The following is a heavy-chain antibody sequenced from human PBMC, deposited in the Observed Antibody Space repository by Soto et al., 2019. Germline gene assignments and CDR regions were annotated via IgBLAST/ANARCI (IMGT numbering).Heavy chain of an antibody. CDR1: GFTFSSYA. J-gene: IGHJ5*02. Sequence: GGSLRLSCAASGFTFSSYAMHWVRQAPGKGLEWVAVISYDGSNKYYADSVKGRFTISRDNSKNTLYLQMNSLRAEDTAVYYCARPPERCSGGSCYSGYWFDPWGQGTLVTVSS. CDR2: ISYDGSNK. D-gene: IGHD2-15*01. CDR3: ARPPERCSGGSCYSGYWFDP. V-gene: IGHV3-30-3*01.